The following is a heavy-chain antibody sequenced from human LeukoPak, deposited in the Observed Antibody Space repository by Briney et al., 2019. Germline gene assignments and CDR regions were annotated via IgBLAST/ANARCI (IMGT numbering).Heavy chain of an antibody. V-gene: IGHV4-31*03. CDR3: ARDIPHAFDI. CDR2: IYYSGST. J-gene: IGHJ3*02. Sequence: KSSETLSLTCTVSGGSISSGGYYWSWIRQHPGKGLEWIGYIYYSGSTYYNPSLKSRVTISVDTSKNQFSLKLSSVTAADTAVYYCARDIPHAFDIWGQGTMVTVSS. CDR1: GGSISSGGYY.